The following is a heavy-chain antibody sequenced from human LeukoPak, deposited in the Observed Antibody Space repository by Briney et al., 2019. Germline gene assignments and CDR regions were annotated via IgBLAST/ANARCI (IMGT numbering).Heavy chain of an antibody. V-gene: IGHV5-51*01. CDR2: IYPDDSNP. Sequence: GESLKISCKGSGYSFTNYWIGWVRQMPGKGLEWLGIIYPDDSNPRYSPSFQGQVTISADKSLSTAYLQWSSLKASDTAMYYCARQTPNHYGMDVWGQGTTVTVSS. J-gene: IGHJ6*02. CDR1: GYSFTNYW. CDR3: ARQTPNHYGMDV.